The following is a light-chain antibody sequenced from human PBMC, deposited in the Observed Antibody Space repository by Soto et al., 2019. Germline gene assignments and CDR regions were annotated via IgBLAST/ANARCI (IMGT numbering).Light chain of an antibody. Sequence: EIVMTQSPATLSVSPGERATLSCRASQSVSSNLAWYQQKPGQAPRLLIYGASTRATGIPARFSGSGSGTEFTLTISSLQSEDFAVSYCQQYNNWWTFGPGTKVDIK. CDR1: QSVSSN. CDR3: QQYNNWWT. CDR2: GAS. V-gene: IGKV3-15*01. J-gene: IGKJ1*01.